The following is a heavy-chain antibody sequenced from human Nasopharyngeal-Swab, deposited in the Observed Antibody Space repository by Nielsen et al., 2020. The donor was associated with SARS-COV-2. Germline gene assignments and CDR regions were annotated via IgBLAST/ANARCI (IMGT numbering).Heavy chain of an antibody. CDR2: IYTGGST. J-gene: IGHJ5*02. D-gene: IGHD4-17*01. CDR1: GGSISSGEYY. CDR3: AREELGGDYNWFDP. V-gene: IGHV4-61*02. Sequence: SETLSLTRSVSGGSISSGEYYWSWIRQPAGKGLEWIGRIYTGGSTNYNPSLKSRVTISVDTSKNQFSLKLSSVTATDTALYYCAREELGGDYNWFDPWGQGTLVTVSS.